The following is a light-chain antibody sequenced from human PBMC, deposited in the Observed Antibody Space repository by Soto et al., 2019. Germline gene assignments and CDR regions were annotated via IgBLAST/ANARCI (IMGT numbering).Light chain of an antibody. CDR3: HQYGSSSWT. CDR1: QSVSSN. Sequence: EIVMTQSPATLSVSPGERATLSCRASQSVSSNLAWYQQKPGQAPRLLIYGASTRATGIPARFSGSGSGTEFTLTISRLEPEDFAVYYCHQYGSSSWTFGQGTKVDIK. J-gene: IGKJ1*01. V-gene: IGKV3-15*01. CDR2: GAS.